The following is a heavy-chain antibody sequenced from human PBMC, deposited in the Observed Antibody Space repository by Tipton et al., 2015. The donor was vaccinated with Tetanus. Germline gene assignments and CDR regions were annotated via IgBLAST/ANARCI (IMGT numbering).Heavy chain of an antibody. D-gene: IGHD1-26*01. CDR1: GFTFTDYW. CDR2: MNSDGSAS. Sequence: GSLRLSCAASGFTFTDYWMHWVRQAPGKGLLWVARMNSDGSASNYADSVKDRFTISRDSAQNTLYLHMNNLRAEDTALYYCAREFRRGGSSQTEALDVWGQGTLVTVSS. V-gene: IGHV3-74*01. J-gene: IGHJ3*01. CDR3: AREFRRGGSSQTEALDV.